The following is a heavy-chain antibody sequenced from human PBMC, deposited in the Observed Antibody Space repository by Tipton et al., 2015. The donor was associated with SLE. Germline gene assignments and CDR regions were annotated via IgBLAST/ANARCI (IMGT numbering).Heavy chain of an antibody. CDR3: ARHHEGYRGGYLDWFAP. D-gene: IGHD1-26*01. V-gene: IGHV4-39*06. J-gene: IGHJ5*02. Sequence: TLSLTCTVSGDSFGGSGFPWGWVRQPPGKGVEWSASLYYIGSTYYNPALKSRVTLSVDTSKHQFPLRLRSVTDADTAVYFCARHHEGYRGGYLDWFAPWGQGTRAIVSS. CDR2: LYYIGST. CDR1: GDSFGGSGFP.